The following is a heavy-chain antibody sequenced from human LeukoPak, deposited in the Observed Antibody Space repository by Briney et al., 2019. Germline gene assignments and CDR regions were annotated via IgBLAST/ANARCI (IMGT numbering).Heavy chain of an antibody. D-gene: IGHD4-17*01. CDR3: ARVHGDYEADAFDI. CDR1: GGSLSGYY. Sequence: SETLSLTCAVYGGSLSGYYWSWIRQPPGKGLEWIGEINHSGSTNYNLSLKSRVTISVDTSKNQFSLKLSSVTAADTAVYYCARVHGDYEADAFDIWGQGTMITVSS. V-gene: IGHV4-34*01. CDR2: INHSGST. J-gene: IGHJ3*02.